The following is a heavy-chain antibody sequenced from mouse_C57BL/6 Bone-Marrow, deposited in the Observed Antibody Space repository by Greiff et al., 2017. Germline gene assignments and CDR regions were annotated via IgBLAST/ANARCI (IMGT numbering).Heavy chain of an antibody. J-gene: IGHJ2*01. CDR3: TSYFLYYFDY. CDR2: IRNKANNHAT. D-gene: IGHD1-1*01. Sequence: EVKLVESGGGLVQPGGSMKLSCAASGFTFSDAWMDWVRQSPEKGLEWVAEIRNKANNHATYYAESVKGRFTISRDDSKSSVYLQMNSLRAEDTGIHYCTSYFLYYFDYWGQGTTLTVSS. CDR1: GFTFSDAW. V-gene: IGHV6-6*01.